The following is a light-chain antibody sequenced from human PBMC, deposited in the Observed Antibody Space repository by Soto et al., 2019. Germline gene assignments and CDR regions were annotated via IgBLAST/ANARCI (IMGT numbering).Light chain of an antibody. J-gene: IGKJ4*01. CDR3: QKCKVAPFT. CDR2: AAS. CDR1: QDIGNF. V-gene: IGKV1-27*01. Sequence: ILMTQXXSSLSAFVGDRVTITCRASQDIGNFLAWYQQKPGKVPKLLIYAASTLQSGVPSRFSGSGSGTDFTLSISSLQPEDVATYYCQKCKVAPFTFGGGTKVDIK.